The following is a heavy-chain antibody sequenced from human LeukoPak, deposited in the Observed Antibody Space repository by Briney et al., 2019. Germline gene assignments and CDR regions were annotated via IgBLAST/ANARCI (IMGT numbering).Heavy chain of an antibody. V-gene: IGHV6-1*01. CDR3: ARGFGDHGLDY. CDR2: TYYWSRWLN. CDR1: GDSVSSNTDA. Sequence: SQTLSLTCAISGDSVSSNTDAWNWIRQSPSRGLEWLGRTYYWSRWLNDYAVSVRGRITIKPDTSKNQFSLQLSSVTPDDTALYYCARGFGDHGLDYWGQGALVTVS. D-gene: IGHD2-21*02. J-gene: IGHJ4*02.